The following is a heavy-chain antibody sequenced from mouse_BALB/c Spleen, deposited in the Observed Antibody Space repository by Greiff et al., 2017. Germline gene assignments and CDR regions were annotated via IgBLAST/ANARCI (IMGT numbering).Heavy chain of an antibody. V-gene: IGHV2-9*02. CDR2: IWAGGST. Sequence: QVQLQQSGPGLVAPSQSLSITCTVSGFSLTSYGVHWVRQPPGKGLEWLGVIWAGGSTNYNSALMSRLSISKDNSKSQVFLKMNSLQTDDTAMYYCARSPIYYYGSSYEYFDVWGAGTTVTVSS. J-gene: IGHJ1*01. CDR1: GFSLTSYG. CDR3: ARSPIYYYGSSYEYFDV. D-gene: IGHD1-1*01.